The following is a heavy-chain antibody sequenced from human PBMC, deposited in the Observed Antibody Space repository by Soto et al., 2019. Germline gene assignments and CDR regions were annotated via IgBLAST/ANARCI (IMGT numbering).Heavy chain of an antibody. CDR1: GFTFSSYS. CDR2: ISGSGGST. J-gene: IGHJ4*02. D-gene: IGHD1-1*01. V-gene: IGHV3-23*01. CDR3: AKRGWNGPQFDY. Sequence: GGSLRLSCAASGFTFSSYSMSWVRQAPGKGLEWVSAISGSGGSTYYADSVKGRFTISRDNSKNTLYLQMNSLRAEDTAVYYCAKRGWNGPQFDYWGQGTLVTVSS.